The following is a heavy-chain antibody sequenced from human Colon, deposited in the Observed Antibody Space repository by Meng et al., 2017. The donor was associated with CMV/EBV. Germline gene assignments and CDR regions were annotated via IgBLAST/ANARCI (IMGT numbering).Heavy chain of an antibody. Sequence: GGSLRLSCAASGFVFRSYGMHWVRQAPGKGLEWVANIGYDGSNKYYADSVKGRFTISRDSSKDTLYLQMNSLRAEDMAVYYCAKDFWSGYYISNYYGMDVWGQGTTVTVSS. CDR3: AKDFWSGYYISNYYGMDV. J-gene: IGHJ6*02. CDR1: GFVFRSYG. CDR2: IGYDGSNK. V-gene: IGHV3-30*02. D-gene: IGHD3-3*01.